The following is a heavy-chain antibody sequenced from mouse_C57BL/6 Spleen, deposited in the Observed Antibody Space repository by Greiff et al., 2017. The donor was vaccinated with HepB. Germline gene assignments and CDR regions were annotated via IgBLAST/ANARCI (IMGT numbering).Heavy chain of an antibody. D-gene: IGHD2-4*01. CDR1: GYSFTDYN. CDR2: INPNYGTT. V-gene: IGHV1-39*01. J-gene: IGHJ3*01. CDR3: ARGGSSDDYVFAY. Sequence: VQLQQSGPELVKPGASVKISCKASGYSFTDYNMNWVKQSNGKSLEWIGVINPNYGTTSYNQKFKGKATWTVDQSASTAYMQLNSLTSEDSAVYYWARGGSSDDYVFAYWGQGTLVTVSA.